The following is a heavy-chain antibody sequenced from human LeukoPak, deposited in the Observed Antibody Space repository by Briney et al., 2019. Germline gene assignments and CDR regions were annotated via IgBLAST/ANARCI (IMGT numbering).Heavy chain of an antibody. D-gene: IGHD5-18*01. CDR1: GGSISSSSYY. CDR2: IYYSGST. Sequence: SETLSLTCTVSGGSISSSSYYWGWIRQPPGKGLEWIGTIYYSGSTYYNPSLKCRVTISVDTSKNQFSLKLSSVTAADTAVYYCARHGGSSYGSYYFDFWGQGTLVTVSS. J-gene: IGHJ4*02. CDR3: ARHGGSSYGSYYFDF. V-gene: IGHV4-39*01.